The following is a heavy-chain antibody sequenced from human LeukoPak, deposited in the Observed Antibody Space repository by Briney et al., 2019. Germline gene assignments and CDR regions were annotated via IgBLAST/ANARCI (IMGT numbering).Heavy chain of an antibody. CDR3: ARGHYGDYIHDAFDM. Sequence: PSETLSLTCTVSGDSISSYYWSWIRQPPGKGLEWIGYISYSGSTNYNPSLKSRVTISLDTSKNQFSLKLRSVTAADTAMYYCARGHYGDYIHDAFDMWGQGTMVTVSS. J-gene: IGHJ3*02. CDR2: ISYSGST. D-gene: IGHD4-17*01. CDR1: GDSISSYY. V-gene: IGHV4-59*01.